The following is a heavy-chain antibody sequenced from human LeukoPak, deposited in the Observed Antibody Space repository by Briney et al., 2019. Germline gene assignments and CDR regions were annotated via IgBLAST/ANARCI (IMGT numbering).Heavy chain of an antibody. D-gene: IGHD4-17*01. CDR3: AKCGVLATVTTYVDY. CDR1: GFTFSSYW. V-gene: IGHV3-7*03. Sequence: QPGGSLRLSCAASGFTFSSYWMSWVRQAPGKGLEWVANIKQDGSEKYYVDSVKGRFTISRDNAKNSLYLQMNSLRAEDTAVYYCAKCGVLATVTTYVDYWGQGTLVTVSS. CDR2: IKQDGSEK. J-gene: IGHJ4*02.